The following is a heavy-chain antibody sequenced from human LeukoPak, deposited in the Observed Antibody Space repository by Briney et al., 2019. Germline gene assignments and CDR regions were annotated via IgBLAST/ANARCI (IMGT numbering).Heavy chain of an antibody. Sequence: ASVKVSCKASGGTFSSYAISWVRQAPGQGLEWMGGIIPIFGTANYAQKFQGRVTITTDESTSTAYMELSSLRSEDTAVYYCARGPDYSHAFDIWRQGTMVTVS. CDR2: IIPIFGTA. J-gene: IGHJ3*02. V-gene: IGHV1-69*05. CDR3: ARGPDYSHAFDI. D-gene: IGHD5-12*01. CDR1: GGTFSSYA.